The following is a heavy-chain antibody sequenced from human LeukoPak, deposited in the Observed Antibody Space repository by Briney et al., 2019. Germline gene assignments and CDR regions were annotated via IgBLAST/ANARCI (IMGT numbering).Heavy chain of an antibody. J-gene: IGHJ6*04. Sequence: PGGYLSLYCAGYGFTFNSYEMNWLRQAPGKGLEWVSYISSSGSTISYADSVRGRFSISSDNAKHSLYLQMNSLRAEATAFYYWAELGITMIGGVWGKGTTVTISS. CDR1: GFTFNSYE. D-gene: IGHD3-10*02. V-gene: IGHV3-48*03. CDR3: AELGITMIGGV. CDR2: ISSSGSTI.